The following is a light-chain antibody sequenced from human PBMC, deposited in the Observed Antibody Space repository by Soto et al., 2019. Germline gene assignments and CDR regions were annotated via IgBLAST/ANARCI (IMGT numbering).Light chain of an antibody. Sequence: QSALTQPRSVSGSPGQSVTISCTGTSSDVGGYNYVSWFQQHPGKAPKLMIYDVNKRPSGVPDRFSGSKSDNTASLTISGLQAEDEGEYYCCSYAGTYTEVFGTGTKLTVL. J-gene: IGLJ1*01. V-gene: IGLV2-11*01. CDR1: SSDVGGYNY. CDR3: CSYAGTYTEV. CDR2: DVN.